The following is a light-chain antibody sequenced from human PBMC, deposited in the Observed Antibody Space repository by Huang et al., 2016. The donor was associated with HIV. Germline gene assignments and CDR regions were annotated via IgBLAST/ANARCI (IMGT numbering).Light chain of an antibody. V-gene: IGKV2-28*01. CDR2: LSS. J-gene: IGKJ5*01. Sequence: EIVMTQSPLSLPVTPGEPASISCRSSQSLLHSNGYNYLDWYLQKPGQSPQLVIYLSSSRASGVPDRFTGSGSVTYFTLKISRVEAEDVGGYYCMQTLQTPRTFGQGTRLEIK. CDR3: MQTLQTPRT. CDR1: QSLLHSNGYNY.